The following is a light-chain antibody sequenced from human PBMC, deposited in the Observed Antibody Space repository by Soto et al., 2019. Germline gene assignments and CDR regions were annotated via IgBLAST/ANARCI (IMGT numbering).Light chain of an antibody. J-gene: IGLJ2*01. CDR2: DVS. Sequence: QSALTQPASVSGSPGQSITISCTGTSSDVGDYNFVSWYRQHPGKAPEFMIYDVSNRPSGVSNRFSGSKSGNTASLTISGLQAEDEADYYCSSYTDSSPVVFGGGTKVTVL. CDR1: SSDVGDYNF. CDR3: SSYTDSSPVV. V-gene: IGLV2-14*01.